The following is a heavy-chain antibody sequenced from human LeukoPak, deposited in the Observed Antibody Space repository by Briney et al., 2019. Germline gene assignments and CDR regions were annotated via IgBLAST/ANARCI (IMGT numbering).Heavy chain of an antibody. Sequence: PSETLSLTCTVSGGSISSYYWSWIRQPPGKGLEWIGYIYYSGSTNYNPSLKSRVTISVDTSKNQFSLKLSSVTAAGTAVYYCAVNLGEIDYWGQGTLVTVSS. V-gene: IGHV4-59*08. CDR3: AVNLGEIDY. J-gene: IGHJ4*02. CDR1: GGSISSYY. CDR2: IYYSGST. D-gene: IGHD3-16*01.